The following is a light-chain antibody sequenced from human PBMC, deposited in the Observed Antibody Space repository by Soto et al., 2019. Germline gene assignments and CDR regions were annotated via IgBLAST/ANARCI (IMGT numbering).Light chain of an antibody. Sequence: AIRMTQSPSSFSASTGDRVTITCRASQGISSYLAWYQQKPGKAPKLLIYAASTLQSGVPSRFSGSGSGTDFTLTISCLQSEEFATYYCQQYYSYPLPFGPGTKVDIK. CDR2: AAS. J-gene: IGKJ3*01. V-gene: IGKV1-8*01. CDR1: QGISSY. CDR3: QQYYSYPLP.